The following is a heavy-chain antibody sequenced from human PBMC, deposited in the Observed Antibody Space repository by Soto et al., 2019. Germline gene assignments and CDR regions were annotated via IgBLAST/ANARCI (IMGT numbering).Heavy chain of an antibody. J-gene: IGHJ6*01. Sequence: QVQLVESGGGVVQPGRSLRLSCAASGFTFSSYGMHWVRQAPGKGLEWVAVISYDGSNKYYADSVKGRFTISRDNSKNTLYLQMNSLRAEDTAVYYCAKDPSDPKWLVLDGMDVW. CDR2: ISYDGSNK. CDR1: GFTFSSYG. CDR3: AKDPSDPKWLVLDGMDV. V-gene: IGHV3-30*18. D-gene: IGHD6-19*01.